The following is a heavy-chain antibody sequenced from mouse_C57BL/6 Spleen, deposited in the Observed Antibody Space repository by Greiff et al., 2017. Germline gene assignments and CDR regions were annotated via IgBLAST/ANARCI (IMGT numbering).Heavy chain of an antibody. CDR2: IDTSDSYT. CDR3: ARDYSNFFDY. V-gene: IGHV1-69*01. CDR1: GYTFTSYW. D-gene: IGHD2-5*01. J-gene: IGHJ2*01. Sequence: QVQLQQPGAELVMPGASVKLSCKASGYTFTSYWMHWVKQRPGKGLEWIGEIDTSDSYTNYNQKFKGKSTLTVDKSSSTAYMQLSSLTSEYSAVYYCARDYSNFFDYWGQGTTLTVSS.